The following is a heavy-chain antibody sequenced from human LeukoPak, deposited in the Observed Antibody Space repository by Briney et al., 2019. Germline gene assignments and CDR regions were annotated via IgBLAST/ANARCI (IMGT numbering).Heavy chain of an antibody. CDR3: ARDVGYCGGDCYSFWYFDL. Sequence: ASVKVSCKASGYTFTSYGISWVRQAPGQGLEWMGWISAYNGNTNYAQKLQGRVTMTTDTFTSTAYMVLRSLRSDDTAVYYCARDVGYCGGDCYSFWYFDLWGRGTLVTVSS. J-gene: IGHJ2*01. CDR1: GYTFTSYG. V-gene: IGHV1-18*01. D-gene: IGHD2-21*02. CDR2: ISAYNGNT.